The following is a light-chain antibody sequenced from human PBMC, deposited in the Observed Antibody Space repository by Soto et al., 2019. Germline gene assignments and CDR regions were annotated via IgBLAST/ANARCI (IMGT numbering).Light chain of an antibody. CDR1: QSVSSS. J-gene: IGKJ3*01. Sequence: EIVLTQSPDTLSLSPGERATLSCRASQSVSSSLAWYQQKPGQAPRLLIYDASNRAIGIPARFSGSGSGTAFTLSISSLGPEDFAVYCCQHRSNWPQEVTIGPGNKVDIK. CDR2: DAS. CDR3: QHRSNWPQEVT. V-gene: IGKV3-11*01.